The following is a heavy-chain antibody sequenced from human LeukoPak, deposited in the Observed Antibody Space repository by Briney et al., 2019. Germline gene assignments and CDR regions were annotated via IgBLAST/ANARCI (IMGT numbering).Heavy chain of an antibody. CDR3: AREKESSGYFDH. CDR2: ISGSGGST. Sequence: GGSLRLSCAASGFTVSSNYMSWVRQAPGKGLEWVSAISGSGGSTYYADSVKGRFTTSRDNSKNTLYLQTNSLSAEDTGVYYCAREKESSGYFDHWGQGTLVTVSS. V-gene: IGHV3-23*01. J-gene: IGHJ4*02. CDR1: GFTVSSNY. D-gene: IGHD3-22*01.